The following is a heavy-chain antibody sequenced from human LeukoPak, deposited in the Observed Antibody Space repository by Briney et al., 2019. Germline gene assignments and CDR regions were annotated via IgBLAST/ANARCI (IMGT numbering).Heavy chain of an antibody. Sequence: GGSLRLSCAASGFTFSTYWMTWVRQIPGKGLEWVANIKEDGSETYLAASVKGRFTISRDNAKKSLYLQMNSLREEDTAVYYCMRAIGALDVVPTTFDSWGQGTLVTVSS. J-gene: IGHJ4*02. CDR2: IKEDGSET. CDR1: GFTFSTYW. CDR3: MRAIGALDVVPTTFDS. V-gene: IGHV3-7*03. D-gene: IGHD5-12*01.